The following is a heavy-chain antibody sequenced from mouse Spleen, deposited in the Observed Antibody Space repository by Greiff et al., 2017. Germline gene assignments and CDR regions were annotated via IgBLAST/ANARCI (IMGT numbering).Heavy chain of an antibody. V-gene: IGHV1S56*01. D-gene: IGHD4-1*02. CDR1: GYTFTSYD. J-gene: IGHJ3*01. Sequence: QVQLQQSGTELVKPGASVKLSCKASGYTFTSYDINWVRQRPEQGLEWIGWIFPGDGNTNYNEKFKGEATLTTDKSSSTAYMQLSRLTSEDSAVYFCARSTGTLEGWFAYWGQGTLVTVSA. CDR2: IFPGDGNT. CDR3: ARSTGTLEGWFAY.